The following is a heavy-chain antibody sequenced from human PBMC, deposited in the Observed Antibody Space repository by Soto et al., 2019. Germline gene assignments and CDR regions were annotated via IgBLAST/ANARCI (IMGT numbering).Heavy chain of an antibody. D-gene: IGHD5-12*01. CDR3: ARGQEGVVATH. Sequence: QVQLQQWGAGLLKPSETLSLNCAVNGGSIRGYYWIWIRQPPGKGLEWIGEIKDCGYTNSSPSLTSRATISSDTSNNQFSLRLNSVTAADTGLYYCARGQEGVVATHWDQGALVTVSS. CDR2: IKDCGYT. V-gene: IGHV4-34*01. CDR1: GGSIRGYY. J-gene: IGHJ4*02.